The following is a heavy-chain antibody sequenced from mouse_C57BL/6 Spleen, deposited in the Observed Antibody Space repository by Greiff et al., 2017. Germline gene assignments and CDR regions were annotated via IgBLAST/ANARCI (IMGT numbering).Heavy chain of an antibody. CDR2: ISGGGGNT. Sequence: DVMLVESGGGLVKPGGSLKLSCAASGFTFSSYTMSWVRQTPEKRLEWVATISGGGGNTYYPDSVKGRFTISRDNAKNTLYLQMSSLRSEDTALYYCARLENYGSNYFDYWGQGTTLTVSS. CDR3: ARLENYGSNYFDY. D-gene: IGHD1-1*01. CDR1: GFTFSSYT. V-gene: IGHV5-9*01. J-gene: IGHJ2*01.